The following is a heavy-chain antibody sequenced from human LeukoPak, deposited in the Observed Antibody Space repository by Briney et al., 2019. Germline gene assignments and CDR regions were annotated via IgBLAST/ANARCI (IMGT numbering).Heavy chain of an antibody. D-gene: IGHD1-26*01. CDR1: GFTFSNYA. Sequence: PGGSLRLSCAASGFTFSNYAIHWVRQAPGKGLEWVAVISYDGSSKYSADSVKGRFTISRDHSKNTLYLQMNSLRAEDTAVYYCARDSTDGVIPRELHPPFDYWGQRALVTVSS. J-gene: IGHJ4*02. V-gene: IGHV3-30-3*01. CDR2: ISYDGSSK. CDR3: ARDSTDGVIPRELHPPFDY.